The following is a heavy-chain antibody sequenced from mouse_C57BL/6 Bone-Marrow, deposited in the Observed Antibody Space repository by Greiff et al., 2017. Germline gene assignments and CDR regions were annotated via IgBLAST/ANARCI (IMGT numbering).Heavy chain of an antibody. CDR2: ISNGGGST. Sequence: EVQVVESGGGLVQPGGSLKLSCAASGFTFSDYYMYWVRQTPEKRLEWVAYISNGGGSTYYPDTVKGRFTISRDNAKNTLYLQMSRLKSEDTAMYYCRRQGEDNYPFDYGGQGTTLRVSS. V-gene: IGHV5-12*01. CDR1: GFTFSDYY. CDR3: RRQGEDNYPFDY. J-gene: IGHJ2*01. D-gene: IGHD1-3*01.